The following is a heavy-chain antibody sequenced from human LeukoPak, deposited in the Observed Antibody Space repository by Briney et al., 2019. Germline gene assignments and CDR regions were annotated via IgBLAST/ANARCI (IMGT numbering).Heavy chain of an antibody. Sequence: PSETLSLTCAVSGVSFNDYYWSWVRQTPGKGLEWIGEINHSGYTNDSPSLKSRVTLSIDTSRKQFSLNLRSVTVADTGIYYCTRMTTGHDYWGQGTLVSVSS. V-gene: IGHV4-34*01. CDR3: TRMTTGHDY. CDR2: INHSGYT. J-gene: IGHJ4*02. CDR1: GVSFNDYY. D-gene: IGHD4-17*01.